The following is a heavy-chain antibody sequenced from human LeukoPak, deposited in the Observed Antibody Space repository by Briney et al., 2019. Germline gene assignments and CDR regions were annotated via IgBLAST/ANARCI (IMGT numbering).Heavy chain of an antibody. D-gene: IGHD3-22*01. J-gene: IGHJ4*02. CDR3: ARTYRGYYDSSGYYKYFDY. Sequence: ASVKVSCKASGYTFTGYYMHWVRLAPGQGLEWMGWINPNSGGTNYAQKFQGRVTMTRDTSISTAYMELSRLRSDDTAVYYCARTYRGYYDSSGYYKYFDYWGQGTLVTVSS. CDR2: INPNSGGT. CDR1: GYTFTGYY. V-gene: IGHV1-2*02.